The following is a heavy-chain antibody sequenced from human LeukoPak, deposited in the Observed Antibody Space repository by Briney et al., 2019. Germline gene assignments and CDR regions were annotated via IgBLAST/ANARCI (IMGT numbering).Heavy chain of an antibody. Sequence: ASVKVSCKASGYTFTSYDINWVRQATGQGLEWMGWMNPNSGNTGYAQKFQGRVTMTRDMSISTAYMELSRLRSDDTAVYFCARDLGSTRGYWGQGTLVTVSS. V-gene: IGHV1-8*01. CDR3: ARDLGSTRGY. CDR1: GYTFTSYD. CDR2: MNPNSGNT. J-gene: IGHJ4*02. D-gene: IGHD2-2*01.